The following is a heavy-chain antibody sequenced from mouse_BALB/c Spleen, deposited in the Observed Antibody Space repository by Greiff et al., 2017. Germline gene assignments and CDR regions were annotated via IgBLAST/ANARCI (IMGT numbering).Heavy chain of an antibody. Sequence: QVQLQQSGAELVKPGASVKLSCKASGYTFTSYWMHWVKQRPGQGLEWIGEIDPSDSYTNYNQKFKGKATLTVDKSSSTAYMQLSSLTSEDSAVYYCASPRYYYGSSRGYYFDYWGQGTTLTVSS. V-gene: IGHV1-69*02. J-gene: IGHJ2*01. CDR3: ASPRYYYGSSRGYYFDY. CDR2: IDPSDSYT. D-gene: IGHD1-1*01. CDR1: GYTFTSYW.